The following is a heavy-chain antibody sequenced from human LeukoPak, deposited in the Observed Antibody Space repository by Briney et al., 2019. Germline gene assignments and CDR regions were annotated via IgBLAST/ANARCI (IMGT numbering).Heavy chain of an antibody. V-gene: IGHV4-39*01. CDR3: ARGRLLEWADY. D-gene: IGHD3-3*01. CDR1: GGSISSSSYY. Sequence: SETLSLTCTVSGGSISSSSYYWGWIRQPPGKGLEWIGSIYYSGSTYYSPSLKSRVTISVDTSKNQFSLKLSSVTAADTAVYYCARGRLLEWADYWGQGTLVTVSS. CDR2: IYYSGST. J-gene: IGHJ4*02.